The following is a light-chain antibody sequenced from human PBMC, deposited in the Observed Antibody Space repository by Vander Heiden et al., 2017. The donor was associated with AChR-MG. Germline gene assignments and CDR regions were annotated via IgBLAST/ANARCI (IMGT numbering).Light chain of an antibody. CDR3: QQYENYPRT. CDR1: QNINSW. CDR2: RAF. Sequence: DIKMTQSPSTLSASVGDRVTITCRASQNINSWLAWYRQKPGKAPKFLIYRAFSLESWVPSSFSGSGSWTEFTLSISNLQPDDFATDYCQQYENYPRTFGQGTKVEI. J-gene: IGKJ1*01. V-gene: IGKV1-5*03.